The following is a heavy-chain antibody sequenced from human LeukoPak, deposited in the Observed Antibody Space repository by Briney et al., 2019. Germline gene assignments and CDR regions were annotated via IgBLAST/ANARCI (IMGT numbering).Heavy chain of an antibody. CDR3: VSTSSDPQDSSGYLGY. CDR2: IGYDGTNK. Sequence: PGGPLRLPCAASGLTFSIYGMHWLRQAPGKGLEWVALIGYDGTNKYYADSVKGRFTSSRDNSKDTLYLQMNSLSAEDTAVYYCVSTSSDPQDSSGYLGYWGQGTLVTVSS. J-gene: IGHJ4*02. D-gene: IGHD3-22*01. CDR1: GLTFSIYG. V-gene: IGHV3-30*02.